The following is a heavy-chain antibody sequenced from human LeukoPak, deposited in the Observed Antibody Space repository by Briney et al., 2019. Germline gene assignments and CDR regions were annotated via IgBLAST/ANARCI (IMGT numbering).Heavy chain of an antibody. CDR3: AKDGWELPRYYYYYMDV. J-gene: IGHJ6*03. CDR2: ISTTSGNI. D-gene: IGHD1-26*01. V-gene: IGHV3-21*01. CDR1: GFTFSSYS. Sequence: GGSLRLSCAASGFTFSSYSMNWVRQAPGKGLEWVAAISTTSGNIYYADSVKGRFTISRDNSKNTLYLQMNSLRAEDTAVYYCAKDGWELPRYYYYYMDVWGKGTTVTVSS.